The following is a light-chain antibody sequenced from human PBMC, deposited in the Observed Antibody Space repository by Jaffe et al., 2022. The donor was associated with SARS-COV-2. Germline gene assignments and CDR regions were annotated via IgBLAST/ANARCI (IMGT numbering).Light chain of an antibody. J-gene: IGLJ3*02. CDR3: SSYTSSSFWV. Sequence: QSALTQPASVSGSPGQSITISCTGTSSDVGDSKYVSWYQHHPGKAPKLMIYDVSNRPSGVSNRFSGSKSGNTASLTISGLQAEDEADYYCSSYTSSSFWVFGGGTKVTVL. CDR2: DVS. CDR1: SSDVGDSKY. V-gene: IGLV2-14*03.